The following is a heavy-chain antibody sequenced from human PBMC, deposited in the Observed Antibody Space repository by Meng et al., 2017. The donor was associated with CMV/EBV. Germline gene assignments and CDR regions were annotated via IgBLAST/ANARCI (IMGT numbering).Heavy chain of an antibody. D-gene: IGHD5-12*01. Sequence: SVKVSCKASGYSFTSYAISWVRQAPGQGLEWMGGIIPIFGTANYAQKFQGRATITTDESTSTAYMELSSLRSEDTAVYYCARSSGYDRYGMDVWGQGTTVTVSS. J-gene: IGHJ6*02. V-gene: IGHV1-69*05. CDR1: GYSFTSYA. CDR2: IIPIFGTA. CDR3: ARSSGYDRYGMDV.